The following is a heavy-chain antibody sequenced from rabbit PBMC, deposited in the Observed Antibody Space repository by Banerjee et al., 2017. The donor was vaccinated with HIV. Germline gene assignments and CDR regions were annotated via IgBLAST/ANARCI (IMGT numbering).Heavy chain of an antibody. D-gene: IGHD1-1*01. J-gene: IGHJ4*01. CDR3: ASQEWDYFGL. CDR1: GFDFNSYY. Sequence: QLKESGGGLVQPGGSLKLSCKTSGFDFNSYYMNWLRQAPGKGLEWIGYIDPVFGETYYANWVNGRFTISSHNAQNTLYLQLNSLTAADTATYFCASQEWDYFGLWGPGTLVTVS. V-gene: IGHV1S7*01. CDR2: IDPVFGET.